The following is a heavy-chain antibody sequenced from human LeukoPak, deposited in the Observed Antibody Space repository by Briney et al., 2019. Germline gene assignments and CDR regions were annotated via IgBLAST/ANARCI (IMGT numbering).Heavy chain of an antibody. Sequence: HPGGSLRLSCAASGFTFSGYWMSWVRQTPEKGLEWVANIKQDGYEKYYVDSVKGRFTISRDNAKNSLYLQMSSLRADDTAVYYCARDKIVGPTTLDYWGQGTLVTVSS. V-gene: IGHV3-7*01. D-gene: IGHD1-26*01. CDR1: GFTFSGYW. CDR2: IKQDGYEK. J-gene: IGHJ4*02. CDR3: ARDKIVGPTTLDY.